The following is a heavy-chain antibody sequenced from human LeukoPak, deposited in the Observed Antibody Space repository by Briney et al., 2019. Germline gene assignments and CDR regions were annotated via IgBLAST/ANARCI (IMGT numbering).Heavy chain of an antibody. CDR1: GFTFSSYS. CDR2: ISGSGGST. Sequence: GGSLRLSCAASGFTFSSYSMSWVRQPPGKGLEWVSTISGSGGSTYYVDFVKGRFTISRDNSKNTLYLQVNSVTVEDTAVYYCANDPLSGWYVDCWGQGTLVTVSS. CDR3: ANDPLSGWYVDC. V-gene: IGHV3-23*01. J-gene: IGHJ4*02. D-gene: IGHD6-19*01.